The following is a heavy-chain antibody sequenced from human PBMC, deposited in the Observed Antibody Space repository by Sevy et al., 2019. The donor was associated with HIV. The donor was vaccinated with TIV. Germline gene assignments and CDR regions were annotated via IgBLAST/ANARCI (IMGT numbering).Heavy chain of an antibody. CDR3: ARAHYYETRGSRFYYGMDV. V-gene: IGHV4-30-2*01. J-gene: IGHJ6*02. CDR1: GGFISSGGYF. CDR2: MFHSGRN. D-gene: IGHD3-22*01. Sequence: SETLSLTCAVSGGFISSGGYFWSWIRQPPGKGLEWIGYMFHSGRNYYNPSLKSRVTMSVDRSKNQFSLRWTSVTAADTAVYYCARAHYYETRGSRFYYGMDVWGHGTTVTVSS.